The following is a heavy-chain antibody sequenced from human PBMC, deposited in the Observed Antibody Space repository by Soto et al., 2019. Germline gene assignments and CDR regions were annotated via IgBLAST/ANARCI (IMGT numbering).Heavy chain of an antibody. D-gene: IGHD3-3*01. V-gene: IGHV3-9*01. CDR1: GFTFDDYA. CDR2: ISWNSGSI. CDR3: AKGVLRFLEWFDY. J-gene: IGHJ4*02. Sequence: EVQLVESGGGLVQPGRSLRLSCAASGFTFDDYAMHWVRQAPGKGLEWVSGISWNSGSIGYADSVKGRFTISRDNAKKSLYLQMNRLRAEDTALYYCAKGVLRFLEWFDYWGQGTLVNVSS.